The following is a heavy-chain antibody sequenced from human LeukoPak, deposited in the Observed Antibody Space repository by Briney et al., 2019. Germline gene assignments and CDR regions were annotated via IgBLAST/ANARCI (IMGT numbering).Heavy chain of an antibody. J-gene: IGHJ4*02. D-gene: IGHD5-24*01. CDR3: ARASGGRWLHFYFDY. CDR2: INHSGST. CDR1: GGSSSGYY. Sequence: KASQTLSLTCAVYGGSSSGYYWSWIRQPPGKGLEWIGEINHSGSTNYNPSLKSRVTISVDTSKNQFSLKLSSVTAADTAVYYCARASGGRWLHFYFDYWGQGTLVTVSS. V-gene: IGHV4-34*01.